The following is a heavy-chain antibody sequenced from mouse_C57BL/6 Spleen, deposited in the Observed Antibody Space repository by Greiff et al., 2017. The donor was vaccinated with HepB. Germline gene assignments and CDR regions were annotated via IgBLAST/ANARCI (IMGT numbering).Heavy chain of an antibody. V-gene: IGHV3-6*01. Sequence: EVQLQESGPGLVKPSQSLSLTCSVTGYSITSGYYWNWIRQFPGNKLEWMGYISYDGSNNYNPSLKNRISITRDTSKNQFFLKLNSVTTEDTATYYCARGRDAGYWGQGTTLTVSS. J-gene: IGHJ2*01. D-gene: IGHD3-3*01. CDR3: ARGRDAGY. CDR1: GYSITSGYY. CDR2: ISYDGSN.